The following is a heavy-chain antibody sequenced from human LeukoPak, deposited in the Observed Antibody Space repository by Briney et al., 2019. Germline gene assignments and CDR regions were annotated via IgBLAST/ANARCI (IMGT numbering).Heavy chain of an antibody. CDR3: ASEDGHNPNLGFDY. J-gene: IGHJ4*02. D-gene: IGHD5-24*01. CDR1: GFRFSNSW. CDR2: ISYDGRNK. Sequence: GGSLRLSCAASGFRFSNSWMHWVRQAPGKGLEWVAVISYDGRNKYYADSVKGRFTISRDTSKNTLYLQMNSLRAEDTAVYYCASEDGHNPNLGFDYWGQGTLVTVSS. V-gene: IGHV3-30*03.